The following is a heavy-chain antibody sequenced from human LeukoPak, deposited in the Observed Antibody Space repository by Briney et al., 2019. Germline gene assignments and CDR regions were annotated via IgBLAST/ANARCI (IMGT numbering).Heavy chain of an antibody. Sequence: GGSLRLSCAASGFTFANYGMNWVRQAPGKGLEWVSYISSSGSTIYYADSVKGRFTISRDNAKNSLYLQMNSLRDEDTAVYYWARGVRVCNGGNCFEYYYYYYGMDVWGQGTTVTVSS. V-gene: IGHV3-48*02. CDR3: ARGVRVCNGGNCFEYYYYYYGMDV. CDR1: GFTFANYG. D-gene: IGHD2-15*01. J-gene: IGHJ6*02. CDR2: ISSSGSTI.